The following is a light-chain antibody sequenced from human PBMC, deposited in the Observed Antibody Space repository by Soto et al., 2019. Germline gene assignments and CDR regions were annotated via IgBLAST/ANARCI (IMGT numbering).Light chain of an antibody. CDR3: QQYGRT. V-gene: IGKV3-20*01. CDR2: AAS. J-gene: IGKJ5*01. CDR1: QNISTNY. Sequence: EIVLTQSPGTLSLSPGESATLSCRVSQNISTNYLAWYQQKPGQAPRLLIYAASSRLTGIPDRFSGSGSGTDFTLTISRLEPEDFAVYYCQQYGRTFGQGTRLEIK.